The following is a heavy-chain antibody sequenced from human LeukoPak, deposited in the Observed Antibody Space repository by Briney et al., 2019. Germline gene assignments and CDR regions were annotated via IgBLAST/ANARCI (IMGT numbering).Heavy chain of an antibody. CDR2: VRSDGSNT. Sequence: PGGSLRLSCAASGFTFSNCGIHWVRQAPGKGLEWVAFVRSDGSNTFYADSVKGRFTISRDNSKNTLYLQMNSLRAEDTAVYYCAKDSSRNYFDYWGQGTLVTVSS. J-gene: IGHJ4*02. CDR1: GFTFSNCG. V-gene: IGHV3-30*02. CDR3: AKDSSRNYFDY.